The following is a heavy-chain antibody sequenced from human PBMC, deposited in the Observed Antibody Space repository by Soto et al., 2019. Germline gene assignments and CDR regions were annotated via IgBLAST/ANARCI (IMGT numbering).Heavy chain of an antibody. V-gene: IGHV4-59*01. CDR1: GGYSSSYY. CDR3: AREYYGSGSYYFDY. J-gene: IGHJ4*02. D-gene: IGHD3-10*01. Sequence: PSETQSLTCTVSGGYSSSYYWRWIRQPPGKGLGWIGYIYYSGSTNYNPSLKSRVTISVDTSKNQFSLKLSSVTAADTAVYYCAREYYGSGSYYFDYWGQGTLVTVSS. CDR2: IYYSGST.